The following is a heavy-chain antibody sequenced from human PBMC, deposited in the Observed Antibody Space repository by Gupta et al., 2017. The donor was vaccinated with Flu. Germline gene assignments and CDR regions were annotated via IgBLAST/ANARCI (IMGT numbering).Heavy chain of an antibody. CDR1: W. J-gene: IGHJ6*01. CDR2: VKQDGREK. CDR3: ERDYERGSPGGGMDV. V-gene: IGHV3-7*01. D-gene: IGHD3-16*01. Sequence: WMSWVRQAPGKGLEWVANVKQDGREKYYVDSVKGRFTIARDNAKNSLFLQMSSLRTEDSAVYYCERDYERGSPGGGMDVWGQGTTVTVSA.